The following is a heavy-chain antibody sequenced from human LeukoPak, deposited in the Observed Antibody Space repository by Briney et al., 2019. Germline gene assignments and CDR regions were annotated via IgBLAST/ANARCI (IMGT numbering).Heavy chain of an antibody. J-gene: IGHJ1*01. Sequence: GGSLRLSCAASGFAFSSYGMHWVRQAPGKGLEWVAVIWYDGSNKYYGESVKGRFTISRDNSKKTLYLQMNSLRVEDTAVYYCARGDGYNDAEYLQHWGQGTLVTVS. CDR2: IWYDGSNK. CDR1: GFAFSSYG. D-gene: IGHD5-24*01. CDR3: ARGDGYNDAEYLQH. V-gene: IGHV3-33*01.